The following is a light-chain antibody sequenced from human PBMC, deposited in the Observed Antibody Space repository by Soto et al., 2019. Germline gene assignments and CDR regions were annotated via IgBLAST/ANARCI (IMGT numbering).Light chain of an antibody. J-gene: IGKJ4*01. CDR3: QQYGGSSFS. CDR1: QSVTSNY. CDR2: GVS. V-gene: IGKV3-20*01. Sequence: PGERATLSCRASQSVTSNYLAWYQQKPGQAPRLVMYGVSLRATGIPDRFSGSGSGTDFTLTISRLEPEDFAVYYCQQYGGSSFSVGGGTKVDI.